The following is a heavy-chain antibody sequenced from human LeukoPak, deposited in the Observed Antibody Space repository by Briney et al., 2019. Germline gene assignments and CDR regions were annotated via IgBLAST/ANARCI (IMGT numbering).Heavy chain of an antibody. CDR1: GFPFTSYG. CDR3: ARGSSSLGGY. D-gene: IGHD6-6*01. Sequence: ASVKVSCKASGFPFTSYGISWVRQAPGQGLEWMGWISAYNDNTNYAEKLQGRVTMTTDTSTSTAHMELRSLRSDDTAVYYCARGSSSLGGYWGQGTLVTVSS. J-gene: IGHJ4*02. CDR2: ISAYNDNT. V-gene: IGHV1-18*01.